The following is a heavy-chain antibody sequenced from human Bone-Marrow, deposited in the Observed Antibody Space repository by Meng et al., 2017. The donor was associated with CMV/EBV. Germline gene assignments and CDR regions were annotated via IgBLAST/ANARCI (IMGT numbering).Heavy chain of an antibody. J-gene: IGHJ4*02. CDR3: ARAHSSGWLREYYFDY. CDR2: IYHSGST. Sequence: GSLRLSCAVYGGSFSGYYWSWIRQPPGKGLEWIGSIYHSGSTYYNPSLKSRVTISVDTSKNQFSLKLSSVTAADTAVYYCARAHSSGWLREYYFDYWGQGPRSPSPQ. CDR1: GGSFSGYY. V-gene: IGHV4-34*01. D-gene: IGHD6-19*01.